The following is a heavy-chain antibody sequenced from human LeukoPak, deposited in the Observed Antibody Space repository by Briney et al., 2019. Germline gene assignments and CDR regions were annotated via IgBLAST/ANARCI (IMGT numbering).Heavy chain of an antibody. V-gene: IGHV4-34*01. CDR3: ASPYCSNTSCPPRY. Sequence: PSETLSLTCTVSGGSISSYYWSWIRQPPGKGLEWIGEINHSESTNYNPSLKSRVTISIDTSKNQFSLKLSSVTAADTAVYYCASPYCSNTSCPPRYWGQGTLVTVSS. D-gene: IGHD2-2*01. CDR1: GGSISSYY. CDR2: INHSEST. J-gene: IGHJ4*02.